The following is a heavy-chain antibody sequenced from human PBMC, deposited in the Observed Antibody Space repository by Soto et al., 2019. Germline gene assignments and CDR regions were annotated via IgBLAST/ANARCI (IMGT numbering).Heavy chain of an antibody. J-gene: IGHJ5*02. CDR1: GYTFTSYG. CDR2: ISAYNGNT. CDR3: ARDPGYSGYDFGPFDP. V-gene: IGHV1-18*01. Sequence: ASVKVSCKASGYTFTSYGISWVRQAPGQGLEWMGWISAYNGNTNYAQKLQGRVTMTTDTSTSTAYMELRSLRSDDTAVYYCARDPGYSGYDFGPFDPWGQGTLVTVSS. D-gene: IGHD5-12*01.